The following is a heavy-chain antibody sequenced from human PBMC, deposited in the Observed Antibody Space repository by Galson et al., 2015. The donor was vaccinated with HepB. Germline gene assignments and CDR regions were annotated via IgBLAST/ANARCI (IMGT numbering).Heavy chain of an antibody. CDR3: ARDVGYHYGSNTVYYMDV. Sequence: SLRLSCAASGFTFSSYSMNWVRQAPGKGLEWVSSISSSTSYIYYVDSVKGRFTISRDNAKNSLYLQMNSLRAEDTAVYYCARDVGYHYGSNTVYYMDVWGEGTTVTVSS. V-gene: IGHV3-21*01. CDR2: ISSSTSYI. CDR1: GFTFSSYS. D-gene: IGHD3-10*01. J-gene: IGHJ6*03.